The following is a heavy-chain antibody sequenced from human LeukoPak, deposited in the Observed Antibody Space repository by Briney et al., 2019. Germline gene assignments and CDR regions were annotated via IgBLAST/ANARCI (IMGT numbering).Heavy chain of an antibody. CDR1: GGSISSYY. V-gene: IGHV4-59*01. CDR3: ARVYGDYVAYFDY. J-gene: IGHJ4*02. CDR2: IYYSGST. D-gene: IGHD4-17*01. Sequence: PETLSLTCTVSGGSISSYYWSWIRQPPGKGLEWIGYIYYSGSTNYNPSLKSRVTISVDTSKNQFSLKLSSVTAAVTAVYYCARVYGDYVAYFDYWGQGTLVTVSS.